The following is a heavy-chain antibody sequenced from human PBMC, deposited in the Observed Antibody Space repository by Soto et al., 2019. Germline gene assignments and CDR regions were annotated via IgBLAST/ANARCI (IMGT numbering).Heavy chain of an antibody. J-gene: IGHJ4*02. D-gene: IGHD6-19*01. V-gene: IGHV1-3*01. CDR1: GYTFTSYA. Sequence: GASVKVSCKASGYTFTSYAMHWVRQAPGQRLEWMGWINAGNGNTKYSQKFQGRVTITRDTSASTAYMELSSLRSEDTAVYYCARDLRTVAGYYFDYWGQGTLVTVSS. CDR2: INAGNGNT. CDR3: ARDLRTVAGYYFDY.